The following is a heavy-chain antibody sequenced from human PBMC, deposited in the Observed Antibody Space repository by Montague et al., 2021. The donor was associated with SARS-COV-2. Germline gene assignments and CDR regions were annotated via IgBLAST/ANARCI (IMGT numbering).Heavy chain of an antibody. D-gene: IGHD1-1*01. CDR3: ARGRGTALFRRIYFGMDV. CDR2: INHSGST. CDR1: GGSFSGYY. V-gene: IGHV4-34*01. J-gene: IGHJ6*02. Sequence: SETLSLTCAVYGGSFSGYYWSWIRQPPGKGLEWIGEINHSGSTNYNPSLKSRVTISEDTSKNQFSLKLSSVTAADTAVYYCARGRGTALFRRIYFGMDVWGQGTTVTVSS.